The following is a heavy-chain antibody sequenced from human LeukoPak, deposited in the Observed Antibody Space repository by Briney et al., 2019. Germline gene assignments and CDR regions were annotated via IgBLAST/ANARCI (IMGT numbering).Heavy chain of an antibody. Sequence: ASVTVSCTASGYTFTGYYMHWVRQAPGQGLEWMGWINPNSGGTNYAQKFQGRVTMTRDTSISTAYMELSRLRSDDTAVYYCARDLKTGFRNYRAFDIWGQGTMVTVSS. CDR3: ARDLKTGFRNYRAFDI. CDR1: GYTFTGYY. V-gene: IGHV1-2*02. CDR2: INPNSGGT. D-gene: IGHD4-11*01. J-gene: IGHJ3*02.